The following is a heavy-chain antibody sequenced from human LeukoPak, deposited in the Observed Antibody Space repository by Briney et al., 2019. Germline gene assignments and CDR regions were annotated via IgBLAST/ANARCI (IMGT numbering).Heavy chain of an antibody. J-gene: IGHJ4*02. V-gene: IGHV3-15*01. Sequence: GGSLRLSCAASGFTFSNAWMSWVRQAPGKGLEWVGRIKSKTDGGTTDYAAPVKGRFTISRDDSKNTLYLQMNSLKTEDTAVYYCTTGYGSGSQYYFDYWGQGTLVTVSS. D-gene: IGHD3-10*01. CDR3: TTGYGSGSQYYFDY. CDR1: GFTFSNAW. CDR2: IKSKTDGGTT.